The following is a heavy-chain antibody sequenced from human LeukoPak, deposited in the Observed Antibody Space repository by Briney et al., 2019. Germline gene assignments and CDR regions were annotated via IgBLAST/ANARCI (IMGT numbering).Heavy chain of an antibody. J-gene: IGHJ6*03. CDR2: ISRTGGAL. V-gene: IGHV3-23*01. CDR1: GFTFSPFA. D-gene: IGHD2-21*02. CDR3: AMGSTDYFYYMDV. Sequence: GGSLRLSCVASGFTFSPFAMTWVRQAPGKGLEWVSAISRTGGALYYADSVMGRFTISRDDPKNTLYLQMDNLRADDTAVYYCAMGSTDYFYYMDVWGKGTTVTVSS.